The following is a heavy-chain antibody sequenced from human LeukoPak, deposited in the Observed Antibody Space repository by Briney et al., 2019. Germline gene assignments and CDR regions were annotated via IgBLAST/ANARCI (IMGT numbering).Heavy chain of an antibody. J-gene: IGHJ5*02. V-gene: IGHV4-59*12. CDR1: GGSISSYY. CDR3: ARSLRIVGARFDP. CDR2: IYYSGST. Sequence: SETLSLTCTVSGGSISSYYWSWIRQPPGKGLEWIGYIYYSGSTNYNPSLKSRVTISVDTSKNQFSLKLSSVTAADTAVYYCARSLRIVGARFDPWGQGTLVTVSS. D-gene: IGHD1-26*01.